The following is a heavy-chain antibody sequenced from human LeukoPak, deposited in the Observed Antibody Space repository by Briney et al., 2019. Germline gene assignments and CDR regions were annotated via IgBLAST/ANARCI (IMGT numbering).Heavy chain of an antibody. CDR2: INHSGST. J-gene: IGHJ5*02. Sequence: PSETLSLTCAVYGGSFSGYYWSWIRQPPGKGLEWIGEINHSGSTNYNPSLKSRVTISVDTSKNQFSLKLSSVTAADTAVYHCARGSVAVAGTWCDPWGQGTLVTVSS. CDR3: ARGSVAVAGTWCDP. V-gene: IGHV4-34*01. CDR1: GGSFSGYY. D-gene: IGHD6-19*01.